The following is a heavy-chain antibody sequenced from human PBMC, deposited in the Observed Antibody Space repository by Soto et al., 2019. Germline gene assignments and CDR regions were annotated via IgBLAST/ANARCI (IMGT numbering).Heavy chain of an antibody. CDR1: GGSISSGGYS. CDR3: ARGPPLGY. Sequence: PSETLSLTCAVSGGSISSGGYSWSWIRQPPGKGLECIGYIYHSGSTYYSPSLKSRVTISVGRSKNQFSLKLSSVTAADTAVYYCARGPPLGYWGQGTLVTVSS. V-gene: IGHV4-30-2*01. J-gene: IGHJ4*02. CDR2: IYHSGST.